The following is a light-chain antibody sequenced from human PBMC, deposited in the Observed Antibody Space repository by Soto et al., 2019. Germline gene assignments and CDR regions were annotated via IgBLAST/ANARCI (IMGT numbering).Light chain of an antibody. CDR1: QSVSSSY. V-gene: IGKV3-20*01. Sequence: EIVLTQSPGTLSLPAGERATLSCRASQSVSSSYLAWYQQKPGQAPRLLIYDASSRATGIPDRFSGSGSGTDFTLTISRLEPEDFAVYYCQQYGSSPLTFGPGTKVDIK. J-gene: IGKJ3*01. CDR3: QQYGSSPLT. CDR2: DAS.